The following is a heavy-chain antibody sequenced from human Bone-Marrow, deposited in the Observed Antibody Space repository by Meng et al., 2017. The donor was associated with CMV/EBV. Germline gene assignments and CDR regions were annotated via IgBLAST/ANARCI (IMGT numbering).Heavy chain of an antibody. CDR1: GYTFTSYG. CDR2: ISAYNGNT. V-gene: IGHV1-18*01. D-gene: IGHD3-3*01. J-gene: IGHJ4*02. CDR3: ARPPQPAIYDFWCGYHYDY. Sequence: ASVKVSCKASGYTFTSYGISWVRQAPGQGLEWMGWISAYNGNTNYAQKLQGRVTMTTDTSTSTAYMELRSLRSDDTAVYYCARPPQPAIYDFWCGYHYDYWGQGTLVTVSS.